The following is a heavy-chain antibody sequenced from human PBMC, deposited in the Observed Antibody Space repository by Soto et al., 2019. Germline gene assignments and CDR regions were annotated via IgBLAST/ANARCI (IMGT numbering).Heavy chain of an antibody. J-gene: IGHJ4*02. D-gene: IGHD2-15*01. V-gene: IGHV3-23*01. CDR2: ISGSGGST. CDR3: ATRRVVVAATGY. CDR1: GFTFSSYA. Sequence: GGSLRLSCAASGFTFSSYAMSWVRQAPGKGLEWVSAISGSGGSTSYADSVKGRFTISRDNAKNTLYLQMNSLRAEDTAVYYCATRRVVVAATGYWGQGTLVTVSS.